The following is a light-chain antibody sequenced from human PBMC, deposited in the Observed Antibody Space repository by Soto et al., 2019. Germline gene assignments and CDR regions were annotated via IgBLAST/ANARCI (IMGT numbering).Light chain of an antibody. CDR2: GAS. CDR1: QSVSSN. Sequence: EIVMTQSPATLSVSPGERATFSCRASQSVSSNLAWYQQKPGQAPRLLIYGASTRATGIPARFSGSGSGTEFTLTISSLQSEDYAVYYCHQYNNWPPWTFGQGTKVDI. V-gene: IGKV3-15*01. J-gene: IGKJ1*01. CDR3: HQYNNWPPWT.